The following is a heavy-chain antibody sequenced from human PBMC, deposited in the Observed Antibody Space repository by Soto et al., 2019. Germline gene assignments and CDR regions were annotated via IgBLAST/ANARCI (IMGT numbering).Heavy chain of an antibody. D-gene: IGHD2-2*02. CDR3: ARALVYCSSTSCYNVGQGSPNCVDP. J-gene: IGHJ5*02. CDR1: GYTFTSYD. Sequence: ASVKVSCKASGYTFTSYDINWVRQATGQGLAWMGWLNHNRGNTGYAKKFQGRDTMTRNTSISTSYMELSSLRSEDTAVYYCARALVYCSSTSCYNVGQGSPNCVDPWGQGTLVTVSS. CDR2: LNHNRGNT. V-gene: IGHV1-8*01.